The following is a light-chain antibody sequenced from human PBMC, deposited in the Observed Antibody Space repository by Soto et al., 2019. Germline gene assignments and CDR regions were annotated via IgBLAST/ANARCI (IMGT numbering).Light chain of an antibody. CDR2: KAS. CDR3: QQYDSYPYT. V-gene: IGKV1-5*03. J-gene: IGKJ2*01. CDR1: QSVSRC. Sequence: QMTQSPSTLSASVEDRVTITCRVSQSVSRCLAWYQQQPGKAPKVLIYKASTLESGVPSRFSGSGSGTAFTLTISSLEPEDFATYYCQQYDSYPYTFGQGTKVEIK.